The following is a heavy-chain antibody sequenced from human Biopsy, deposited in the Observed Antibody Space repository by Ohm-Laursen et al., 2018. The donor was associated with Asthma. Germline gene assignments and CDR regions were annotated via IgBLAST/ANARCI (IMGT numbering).Heavy chain of an antibody. J-gene: IGHJ4*02. D-gene: IGHD5-18*01. CDR3: ARNLPGYTYGPFED. V-gene: IGHV4-31*02. CDR2: IYYSGET. CDR1: GASITTSPSY. Sequence: PSETLLLTCAVSGASITTSPSYWSWLRLLPGKGLEWIGCIYYSGETFFNPSLKNPLFMSLDSSKNQFSLKMTSVTVADTAVYFCARNLPGYTYGPFEDWGQGTLVTVSS.